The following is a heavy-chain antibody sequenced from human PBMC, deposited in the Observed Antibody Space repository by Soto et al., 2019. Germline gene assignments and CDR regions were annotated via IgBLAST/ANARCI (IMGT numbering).Heavy chain of an antibody. CDR2: ISYDGSHK. D-gene: IGHD3-22*01. CDR1: GFTFSSYA. Sequence: GRSLRLSCAASGFTFSSYAMHWVRQAPGEGLEWVAVISYDGSHKYYADSVKGRFTISRDNSKNTLYLQMNSLRAEDTAVYYCARRVADYYDSSGPADIWGQGTMVTVSS. CDR3: ARRVADYYDSSGPADI. J-gene: IGHJ3*02. V-gene: IGHV3-30-3*01.